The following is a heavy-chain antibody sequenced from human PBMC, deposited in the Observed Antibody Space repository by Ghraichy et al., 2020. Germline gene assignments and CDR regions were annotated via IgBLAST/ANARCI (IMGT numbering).Heavy chain of an antibody. CDR2: ISSSSATM. CDR1: GFTFSSYS. J-gene: IGHJ6*02. D-gene: IGHD3-3*01. Sequence: GGSLRLSCAASGFTFSSYSMNWVRQAPGKGLEWVSYISSSSATMHYADSVKGRFTISRDNAKNSLYLQMNSLRDEDTAVYYCASSERITIFGVVIFPGSMDVWGQGTTVTVS. V-gene: IGHV3-48*02. CDR3: ASSERITIFGVVIFPGSMDV.